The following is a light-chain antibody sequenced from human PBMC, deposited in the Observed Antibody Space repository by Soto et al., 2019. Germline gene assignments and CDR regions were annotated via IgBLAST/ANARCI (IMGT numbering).Light chain of an antibody. V-gene: IGKV1-5*03. CDR3: QQYYSYPPIT. CDR2: KAS. Sequence: DIQMTQSPSTLSGSVGDRVTITCRVSQTISSWLAWYQQKPGKAPKLLIYKASTLKSGVPSRFSGSGSGTDFTLTISCLQSEDFATYYCQQYYSYPPITFGQGTRLEIK. CDR1: QTISSW. J-gene: IGKJ5*01.